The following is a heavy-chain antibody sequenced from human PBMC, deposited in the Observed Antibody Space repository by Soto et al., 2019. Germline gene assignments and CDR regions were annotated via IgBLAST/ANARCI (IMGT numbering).Heavy chain of an antibody. CDR2: SNPSCGST. CDR3: ARDPAYDFWSGFYYYGMEG. V-gene: IGHV1-46*01. D-gene: IGHD3-3*01. Sequence: ASVKVSCKASGYTFTSYYMHWVRQARGQGLEWTGISNPSCGSTSYAQKFQGRVTMTRDTSTSTVYMELSSLRSEDTAVYYCARDPAYDFWSGFYYYGMEGWRQGRTFTVSS. CDR1: GYTFTSYY. J-gene: IGHJ6*01.